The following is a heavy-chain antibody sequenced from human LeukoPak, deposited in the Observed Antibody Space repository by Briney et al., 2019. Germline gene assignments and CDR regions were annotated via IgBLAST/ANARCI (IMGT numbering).Heavy chain of an antibody. CDR2: IIPIFGTA. CDR1: GGTFSSYA. CDR3: ARDSEVPAAIRFDP. V-gene: IGHV1-69*05. D-gene: IGHD2-2*01. Sequence: SVKVSCKASGGTFSSYAISWVRQALGQGLEWMGGIIPIFGTANYAQKFRGRVTITTDESTSTAYMELSSLRSEDTAVYYCARDSEVPAAIRFDPGGQGTLVTVSS. J-gene: IGHJ5*02.